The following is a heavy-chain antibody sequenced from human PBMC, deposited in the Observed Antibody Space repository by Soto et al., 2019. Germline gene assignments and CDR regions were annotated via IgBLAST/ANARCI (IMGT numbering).Heavy chain of an antibody. Sequence: ASVKVSCKASGYTFTSYGISWVRQAPGQGLEWMGWTSAYNGNTNYAQKLQGRVTMTTDTSTSTAYMELRSLRSDDTAVYYCARDVGYSSSWTHYYYYYGMDVWGQGTTVTVYS. CDR3: ARDVGYSSSWTHYYYYYGMDV. CDR2: TSAYNGNT. D-gene: IGHD6-13*01. V-gene: IGHV1-18*04. J-gene: IGHJ6*02. CDR1: GYTFTSYG.